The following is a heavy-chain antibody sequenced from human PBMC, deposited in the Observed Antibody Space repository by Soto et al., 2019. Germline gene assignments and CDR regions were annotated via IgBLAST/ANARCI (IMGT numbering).Heavy chain of an antibody. Sequence: QVQLVQSGAEVKKPGASVTVSCTTSGYTFSNYGINWVRQAPGQGLGWMGWISGYNGNTNYAQTVQGRVTMTTDTSTGTVYMELRSLKSDDTAIYYCSRFIMVGGWFDPNYYHGMDVWGQGTTVTVSS. CDR2: ISGYNGNT. J-gene: IGHJ6*02. D-gene: IGHD6-19*01. V-gene: IGHV1-18*01. CDR3: SRFIMVGGWFDPNYYHGMDV. CDR1: GYTFSNYG.